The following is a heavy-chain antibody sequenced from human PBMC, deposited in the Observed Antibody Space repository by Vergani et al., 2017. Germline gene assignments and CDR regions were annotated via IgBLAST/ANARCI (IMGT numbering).Heavy chain of an antibody. D-gene: IGHD3-16*01. CDR2: IYNSGNG. CDR3: ASGKYYSDSTSHFHGRYFDV. CDR1: GDSIISRSYY. J-gene: IGHJ2*01. V-gene: IGHV4-39*01. Sequence: QMQLQESGPGLVKASETLSLTCTVSGDSIISRSYYWGWIRQPPGKGLVWIGSIYNSGNGDSSSSLKSRVTISADTSKNQFSLRLTSVTAADTAVYYCASGKYYSDSTSHFHGRYFDVWGRGTLVTVPS.